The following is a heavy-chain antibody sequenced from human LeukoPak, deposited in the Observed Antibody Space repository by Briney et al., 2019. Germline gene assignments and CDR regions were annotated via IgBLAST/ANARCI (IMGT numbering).Heavy chain of an antibody. CDR3: ARVAATERTNTTEGYCSSTSCTPGCYFDY. CDR1: GGSFSGYF. CDR2: INHSGST. V-gene: IGHV4-34*01. Sequence: SETLSLTCAVYGGSFSGYFLSWIRQPPGKGLEWIGEINHSGSTNYNPSLKSRVTISVDTSKNQFSLKLSSVTAADTAVYYCARVAATERTNTTEGYCSSTSCTPGCYFDYWRQGTLVTVSS. D-gene: IGHD2-2*01. J-gene: IGHJ4*02.